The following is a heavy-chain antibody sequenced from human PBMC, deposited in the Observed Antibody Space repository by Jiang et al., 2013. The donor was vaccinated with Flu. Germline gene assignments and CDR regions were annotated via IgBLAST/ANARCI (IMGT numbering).Heavy chain of an antibody. V-gene: IGHV3-23*04. CDR1: GFTFSSYA. CDR2: ISGSGGST. D-gene: IGHD1-7*01. J-gene: IGHJ4*02. CDR3: AKLITGTTLPLYYFDY. Sequence: QLVESGGGLVQPGGSLRLSCAASGFTFSSYAMSWVRQAPGKGLEWVSAISGSGGSTYYADSVKGRFTISRDNSKNTLYLQMNSLRAEDTAVYYCAKLITGTTLPLYYFDYWGQGTLVTVSS.